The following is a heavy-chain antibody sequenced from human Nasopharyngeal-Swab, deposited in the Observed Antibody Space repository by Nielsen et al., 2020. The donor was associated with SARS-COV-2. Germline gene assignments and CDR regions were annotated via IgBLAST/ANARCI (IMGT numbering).Heavy chain of an antibody. Sequence: MRQPPGKGLESIGHMYSSGRTNYNPSLKSRVTMSLDTSRNQFSLRLNSVTAADTAVYFCARSRGNFYDYGMDVWGQGTTVTAP. CDR2: MYSSGRT. V-gene: IGHV4-28*01. D-gene: IGHD3-10*01. J-gene: IGHJ6*02. CDR3: ARSRGNFYDYGMDV.